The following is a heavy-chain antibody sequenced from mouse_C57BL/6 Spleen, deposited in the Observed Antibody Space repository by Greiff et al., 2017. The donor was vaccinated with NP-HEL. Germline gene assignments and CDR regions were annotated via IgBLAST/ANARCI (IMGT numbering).Heavy chain of an antibody. J-gene: IGHJ2*01. CDR2: IDPETGGT. V-gene: IGHV1-15*01. D-gene: IGHD1-1*01. CDR3: TRNYYLYYFDY. CDR1: GYTFTDYE. Sequence: VQLQQSGAELVRPGASVTLSCKASGYTFTDYEMHWVKQTPVHGLEWIGAIDPETGGTAYNQKFKGKAILTADKSSSTAYMELRSLTSEDSAVYYCTRNYYLYYFDYWGQGTTLTVSS.